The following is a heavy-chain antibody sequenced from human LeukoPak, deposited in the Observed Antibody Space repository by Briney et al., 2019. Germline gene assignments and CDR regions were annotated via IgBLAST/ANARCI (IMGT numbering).Heavy chain of an antibody. CDR2: IWYDGSNK. CDR1: GFTFSSYG. D-gene: IGHD6-13*01. V-gene: IGHV3-33*01. Sequence: PGGSLRLSCAASGFTFSSYGMHWVRQAPGKGLEWVAVIWYDGSNKYYADSVKGRFTISRDSSKNTLYLQMNSLRAEDTAVYYCARDRIAAAGSLDYWGQGTLVTVSS. J-gene: IGHJ4*02. CDR3: ARDRIAAAGSLDY.